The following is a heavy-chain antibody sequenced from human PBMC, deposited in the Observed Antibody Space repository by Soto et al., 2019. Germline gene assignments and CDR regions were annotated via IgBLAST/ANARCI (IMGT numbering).Heavy chain of an antibody. D-gene: IGHD2-21*02. CDR2: IYYSGTT. CDR3: PRRRPVTSYHYGLAV. J-gene: IGHJ6*02. V-gene: IGHV4-59*01. Sequence: PSETLYLTWTGSGGSISSYYWSWIRRPPGKGLEWIGDIYYSGTTNYNPSLKRRGAVSIDTSKNQFSLRLSSGTAAATAVYYCPRRRPVTSYHYGLAVWGQCPTVPVSS. CDR1: GGSISSYY.